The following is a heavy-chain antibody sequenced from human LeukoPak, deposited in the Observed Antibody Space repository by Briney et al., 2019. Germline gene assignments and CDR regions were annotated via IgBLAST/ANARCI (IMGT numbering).Heavy chain of an antibody. J-gene: IGHJ4*02. D-gene: IGHD5-12*01. Sequence: GAPRLSCAAPGFTVRSNYMRWGRQAPGEGLEGGSVIYSGGSTYYADSVKGRFTISRDNSKNTLYLQMNSLRAEDTAVYYCAKSLFRSGYDYDYWGQGTLVTVSS. CDR1: GFTVRSNY. V-gene: IGHV3-53*01. CDR2: IYSGGST. CDR3: AKSLFRSGYDYDY.